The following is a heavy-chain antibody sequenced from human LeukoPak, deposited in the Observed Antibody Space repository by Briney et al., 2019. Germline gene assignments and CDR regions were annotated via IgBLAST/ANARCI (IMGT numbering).Heavy chain of an antibody. CDR1: GFSFSIYT. Sequence: GGSLRLSCAASGFSFSIYTMNWVRQAPGKGLGWVSYISSTSSITYYADSVQGRFTISRDNAENSLYLQMNSLRAEDTAVYYCARGDNWNYGIDYWGQGTLVTVSS. CDR3: ARGDNWNYGIDY. J-gene: IGHJ4*02. D-gene: IGHD1-7*01. V-gene: IGHV3-48*01. CDR2: ISSTSSIT.